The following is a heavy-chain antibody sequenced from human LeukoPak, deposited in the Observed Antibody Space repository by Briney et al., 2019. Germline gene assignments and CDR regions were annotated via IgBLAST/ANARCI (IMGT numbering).Heavy chain of an antibody. CDR3: AKRGGALSD. D-gene: IGHD2-21*01. V-gene: IGHV1-2*02. J-gene: IGHJ4*02. Sequence: ASVKVSCKTSGYLFTGFYIHWVRQVPGQGLEWMGWMNPNNGDTKSAPEFQGRVAMTRVTSINTAYMEMTGLTPADTAIYYRAKRGGALSDWGQGTPVTVTS. CDR1: GYLFTGFY. CDR2: MNPNNGDT.